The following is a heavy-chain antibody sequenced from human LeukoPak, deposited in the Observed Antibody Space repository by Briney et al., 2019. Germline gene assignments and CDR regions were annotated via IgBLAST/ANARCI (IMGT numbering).Heavy chain of an antibody. CDR2: IKQDGSEK. CDR3: ARDEYQLHFERYCYGMDV. Sequence: PGGSLRLSCAASGFTFSSYWMSWVRQAPGKGLEWVANIKQDGSEKYYVDSVKGRFTISRDNAKNSLYLQMNSLRAEDTAVYYCARDEYQLHFERYCYGMDVWGQGTTVTVSS. V-gene: IGHV3-7*01. CDR1: GFTFSSYW. D-gene: IGHD2-2*01. J-gene: IGHJ6*02.